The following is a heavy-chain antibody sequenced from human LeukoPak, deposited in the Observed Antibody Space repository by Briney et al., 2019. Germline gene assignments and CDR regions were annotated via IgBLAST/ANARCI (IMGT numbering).Heavy chain of an antibody. CDR1: GFTFSSYA. CDR2: ISYDGSNK. CDR3: ARDLGGGYSYGMAGDY. Sequence: QPGGSLRLSCAASGFTFSSYAMHWVRQAPGKGLEWVAVISYDGSNKYYADSVKGRFTISRDNSKNTLYLQMNSLRAEDTAVYYCARDLGGGYSYGMAGDYWGQGTLVTVSS. J-gene: IGHJ4*02. V-gene: IGHV3-30-3*01. D-gene: IGHD5-18*01.